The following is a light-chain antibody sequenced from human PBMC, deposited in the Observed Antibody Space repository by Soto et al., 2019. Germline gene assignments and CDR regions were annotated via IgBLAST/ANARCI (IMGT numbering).Light chain of an antibody. CDR3: CSYAGSSTVV. V-gene: IGLV2-23*01. J-gene: IGLJ2*01. Sequence: QSALTQPASVSGSPGQSITISCTGTSSDVGSYNLVSWYHQHPGKAPKLMIYEGSKRPSGVSNRFSGSKSGNTASLTISGLQAEDEADDYCCSYAGSSTVVFGGGTKLTVL. CDR2: EGS. CDR1: SSDVGSYNL.